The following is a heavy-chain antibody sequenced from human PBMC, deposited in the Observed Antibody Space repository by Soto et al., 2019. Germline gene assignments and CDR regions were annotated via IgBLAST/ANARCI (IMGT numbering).Heavy chain of an antibody. CDR2: IIPILGIA. CDR1: GGTFSSYT. D-gene: IGHD6-6*01. V-gene: IGHV1-69*02. Sequence: VASVKVSCKASGGTFSSYTISWVRQAPGQGLEWMGRIIPILGIANYAQKFQGRVTITADKSTSTAYMELSSLRSEDTAVYYCARDYSSSPLGYWGQGTLVSVPP. J-gene: IGHJ4*02. CDR3: ARDYSSSPLGY.